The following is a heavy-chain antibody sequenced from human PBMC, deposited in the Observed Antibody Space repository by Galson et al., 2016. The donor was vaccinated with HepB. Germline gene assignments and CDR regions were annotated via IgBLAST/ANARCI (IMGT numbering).Heavy chain of an antibody. CDR2: INNDGSNT. CDR1: GFTFSSYW. Sequence: SLRLSCAASGFTFSSYWMNWVRQAPGKGLVWVSRINNDGSNTTDADSVKGRFTISRDNAKNTLYLQMNSLGAEDTAVYYCARPGYCSGSSCYVPFDIWGQGTMATVSS. J-gene: IGHJ3*02. V-gene: IGHV3-74*03. CDR3: ARPGYCSGSSCYVPFDI. D-gene: IGHD2-15*01.